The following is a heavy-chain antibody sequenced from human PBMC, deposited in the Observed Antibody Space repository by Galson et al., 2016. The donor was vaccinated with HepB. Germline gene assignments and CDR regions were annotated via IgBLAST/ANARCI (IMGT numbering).Heavy chain of an antibody. V-gene: IGHV1-69*06. D-gene: IGHD3-10*01. J-gene: IGHJ5*01. CDR2: IIPIFGTA. CDR1: GGPFSSYA. CDR3: TSDPGTGRGSESYWA. Sequence: SCKASGGPFSSYAFSWVRQAPGQGLEWMGGIIPIFGTANYAQKFQGRVTIAADKSTKTVYMQLSSLRSEDTAVYYCTSDPGTGRGSESYWAWGQGTLVTVSS.